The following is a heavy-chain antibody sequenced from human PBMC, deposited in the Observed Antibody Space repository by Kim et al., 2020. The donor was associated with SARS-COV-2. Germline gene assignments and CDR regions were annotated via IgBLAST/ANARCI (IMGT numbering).Heavy chain of an antibody. Sequence: AQKFQGRVTITADESTSTAYMELSSLRSEDTAVYYCARGGRVLWFGEFIHWGQGTLVTVSS. J-gene: IGHJ4*02. CDR3: ARGGRVLWFGEFIH. V-gene: IGHV1-69*01. D-gene: IGHD3-10*01.